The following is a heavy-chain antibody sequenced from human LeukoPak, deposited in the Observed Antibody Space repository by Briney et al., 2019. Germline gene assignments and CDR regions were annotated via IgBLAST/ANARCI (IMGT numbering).Heavy chain of an antibody. Sequence: GGSLRLSCAASGFTFSSYAMSWVRQAPGKGLEWVSAISGSGGSTYYADSVKGRFTISRDNPKNTLYLQMNSLRAEDTAVYYCANLPARRWLVRQSYYYYGMDVWGQGTTVTVSS. J-gene: IGHJ6*02. CDR2: ISGSGGST. V-gene: IGHV3-23*01. CDR1: GFTFSSYA. D-gene: IGHD6-19*01. CDR3: ANLPARRWLVRQSYYYYGMDV.